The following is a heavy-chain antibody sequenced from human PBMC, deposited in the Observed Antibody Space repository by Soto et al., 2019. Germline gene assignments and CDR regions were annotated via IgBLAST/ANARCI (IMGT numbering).Heavy chain of an antibody. J-gene: IGHJ4*02. CDR3: ARGSLYYYDSSGYYYFDY. CDR2: INHSGST. CDR1: GGSFSGYY. D-gene: IGHD3-22*01. V-gene: IGHV4-34*01. Sequence: NPSETLSLTCAVYGGSFSGYYWSWIRQPPGKGLEWIGEINHSGSTNYNPSLKSRVTISVDTSKNQFSLKLSSVTAADTAVYYCARGSLYYYDSSGYYYFDYWGQGTLVTV.